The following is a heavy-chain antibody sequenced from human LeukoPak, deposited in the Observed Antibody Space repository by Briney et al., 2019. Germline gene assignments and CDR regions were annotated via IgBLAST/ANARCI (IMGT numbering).Heavy chain of an antibody. D-gene: IGHD6-13*01. CDR2: ISYDGNDK. Sequence: PGGSLRLSCSTSGFSFSSYAFYWLRQAPGKGLEWVALISYDGNDKYHADSVKGRFSISRDNSKNTLYLQMNSLRAEDTAVYYCVRGAYSSSWLNFDYWGQGTLVTVSS. CDR1: GFSFSSYA. CDR3: VRGAYSSSWLNFDY. V-gene: IGHV3-30*04. J-gene: IGHJ4*02.